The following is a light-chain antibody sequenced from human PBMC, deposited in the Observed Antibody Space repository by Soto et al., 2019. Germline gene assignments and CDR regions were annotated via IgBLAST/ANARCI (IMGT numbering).Light chain of an antibody. CDR3: QHYNNWPPWT. CDR1: QSISSN. Sequence: EIVMTQSPATLSVSPGERATLSCRASQSISSNLAWYQKKPGQAPRLLIYGASTRATGIPARFSGSGSGTEFPLTISSLQSEDFAVYYCQHYNNWPPWTFGQGTKVEIK. J-gene: IGKJ1*01. V-gene: IGKV3-15*01. CDR2: GAS.